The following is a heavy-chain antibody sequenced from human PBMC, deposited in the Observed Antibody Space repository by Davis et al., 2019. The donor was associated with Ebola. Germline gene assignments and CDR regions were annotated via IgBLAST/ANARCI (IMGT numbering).Heavy chain of an antibody. CDR2: IYYRGIT. D-gene: IGHD4-17*01. CDR3: ARSTVTNGFDI. V-gene: IGHV4-39*01. CDR1: GGSISSNSYY. J-gene: IGHJ3*02. Sequence: MPSETLSLTCTVSGGSISSNSYYWGWIRQPPGKGLEWIGSIYYRGITYYNPSLKSRVTITVDTSKNQFSLKLSSVTAADTAVYYCARSTVTNGFDIWGHGTMVPVSS.